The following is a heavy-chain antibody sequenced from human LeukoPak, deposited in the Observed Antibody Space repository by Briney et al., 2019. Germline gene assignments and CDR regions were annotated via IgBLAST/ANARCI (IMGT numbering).Heavy chain of an antibody. Sequence: ASVKVSCKASGYTFTGYYMHWVRQAPGQGLEWMGWINPNSGGTNYAQKFQGRVTMTRDTSISTAYMELSRLRSDDTAVYYCARGYYDILTGYYNVLYYWGQGTLVTVSS. CDR1: GYTFTGYY. CDR3: ARGYYDILTGYYNVLYY. CDR2: INPNSGGT. J-gene: IGHJ4*02. D-gene: IGHD3-9*01. V-gene: IGHV1-2*02.